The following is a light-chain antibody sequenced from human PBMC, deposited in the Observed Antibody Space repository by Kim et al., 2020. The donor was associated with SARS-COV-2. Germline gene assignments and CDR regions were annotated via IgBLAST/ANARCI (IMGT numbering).Light chain of an antibody. J-gene: IGLJ3*02. CDR2: EVN. V-gene: IGLV2-23*02. CDR1: SSDVGSYNL. Sequence: QSALTQPASLSGSPGQSIIISRTGTSSDVGSYNLVSWYQQHPGKAPKVLIYEVNKRPSGVSNRFSGSKSGNTASLTISGLQAEDEADYYCCSYAGSSSWLFGGGTQLTVL. CDR3: CSYAGSSSWL.